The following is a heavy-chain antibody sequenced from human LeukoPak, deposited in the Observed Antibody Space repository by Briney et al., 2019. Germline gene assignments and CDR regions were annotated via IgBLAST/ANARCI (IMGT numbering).Heavy chain of an antibody. J-gene: IGHJ4*02. CDR2: IYHSGST. Sequence: SETLSLTCAVSGGSISSSNWWSWVRQPPGKGLEWIGEIYHSGSTNYNPSLKSRITISVATSKNQFSLRLSSVTAADTAVYYCARDLWYGSGSLGYWGQGTLVTVSS. CDR3: ARDLWYGSGSLGY. D-gene: IGHD3-10*01. CDR1: GGSISSSNW. V-gene: IGHV4-4*02.